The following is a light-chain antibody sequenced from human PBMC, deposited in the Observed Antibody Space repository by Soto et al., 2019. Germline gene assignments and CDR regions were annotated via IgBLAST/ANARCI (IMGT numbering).Light chain of an antibody. V-gene: IGKV1-5*03. Sequence: DVPMTQSPSTLSGSVGDRVTITCRASQTISSWLAWYQQKPGKAPKLLIYNASTLKSGVPSRFSGSGSGTEFTLTISSLQPDDFATYYCQHYNSYSEAFGQGTKVELK. CDR3: QHYNSYSEA. J-gene: IGKJ1*01. CDR1: QTISSW. CDR2: NAS.